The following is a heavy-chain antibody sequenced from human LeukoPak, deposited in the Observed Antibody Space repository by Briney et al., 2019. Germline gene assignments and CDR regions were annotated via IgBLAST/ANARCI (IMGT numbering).Heavy chain of an antibody. V-gene: IGHV4-30-4*01. J-gene: IGHJ4*02. CDR1: GCSISSGDYY. D-gene: IGHD4-17*01. Sequence: SQTLSLTCTVSGCSISSGDYYWSWIRQPPGRGLEWIGYIYYSGSTYYNPSLKSRVTISVDTSKNQFSLKLSSVTAADTAVYYCARDGDYGFFDYWGQGTLVTVSS. CDR3: ARDGDYGFFDY. CDR2: IYYSGST.